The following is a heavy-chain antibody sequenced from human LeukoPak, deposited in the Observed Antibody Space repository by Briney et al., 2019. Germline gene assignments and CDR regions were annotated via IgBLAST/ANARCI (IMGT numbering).Heavy chain of an antibody. V-gene: IGHV4-30-2*01. Sequence: SETLSLTCAVSDGSISSDDYSWSWLRQPPGKGLEWIGYISHRETTYYNPSLKSRVIISLDRSKNQFSLKLSSVTAADTAVYYCASRRYAYNYGLDYWGQGTLVTVSS. CDR2: ISHRETT. J-gene: IGHJ4*02. CDR1: DGSISSDDYS. CDR3: ASRRYAYNYGLDY. D-gene: IGHD5-24*01.